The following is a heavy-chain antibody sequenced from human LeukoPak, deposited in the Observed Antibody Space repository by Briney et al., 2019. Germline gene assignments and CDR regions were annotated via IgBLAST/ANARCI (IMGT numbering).Heavy chain of an antibody. V-gene: IGHV4-59*01. CDR2: IYYSGST. D-gene: IGHD1-1*01. Sequence: SETLSLTCTVSGGSISSYYWSWVRQPPGKGLEWIGYIYYSGSTNYNPSLKSRVTISVDTSKNQFSLKLSSVTAADTAVYYCARAWSTTNAFDIWGQGTMVTVSS. CDR3: ARAWSTTNAFDI. CDR1: GGSISSYY. J-gene: IGHJ3*02.